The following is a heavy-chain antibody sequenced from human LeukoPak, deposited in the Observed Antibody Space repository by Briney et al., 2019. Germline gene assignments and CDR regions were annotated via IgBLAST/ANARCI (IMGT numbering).Heavy chain of an antibody. J-gene: IGHJ4*02. CDR3: ARVSSDDDYVWGSYRLDY. V-gene: IGHV4-59*01. CDR2: IYYSGST. Sequence: SETLSLTCTVSGGSISSYYWSWIRQPPGKGLEWIGYIYYSGSTNYNPSLKSRVTISVDTSKNQFSLKVSSVTAADTAVYYCARVSSDDDYVWGSYRLDYWGQGTLVTVSS. CDR1: GGSISSYY. D-gene: IGHD3-16*02.